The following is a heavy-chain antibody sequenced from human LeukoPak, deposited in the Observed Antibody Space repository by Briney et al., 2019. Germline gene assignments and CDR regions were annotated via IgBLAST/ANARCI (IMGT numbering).Heavy chain of an antibody. V-gene: IGHV4-61*02. D-gene: IGHD3-22*01. Sequence: SETLSLTCTVSGGSISSGSYYWSWIRQPAGKGLEWIGRIYTSGSTNYNPSLKSRVTISVDTSKNQFSLKLSSVTAADTAVYYCAREKIGYYDSSGRGWFGPWGQGTLVTVSS. CDR1: GGSISSGSYY. CDR3: AREKIGYYDSSGRGWFGP. J-gene: IGHJ5*02. CDR2: IYTSGST.